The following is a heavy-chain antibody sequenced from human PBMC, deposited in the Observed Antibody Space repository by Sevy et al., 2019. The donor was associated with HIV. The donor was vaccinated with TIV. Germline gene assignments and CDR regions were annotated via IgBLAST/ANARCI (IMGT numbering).Heavy chain of an antibody. V-gene: IGHV6-1*01. CDR3: ARDGLTYGGMDV. J-gene: IGHJ6*02. CDR1: GDSVSSNSAA. CDR2: TYYRSKWYN. D-gene: IGHD1-20*01. Sequence: SLTCAISGDSVSSNSAAWNWIRQSPSRGLEWLGRTYYRSKWYNDYAVSVKSRITINPDTSKNQVSLQLNSVTPEDTAIYYCARDGLTYGGMDVWGQGTTVTVSS.